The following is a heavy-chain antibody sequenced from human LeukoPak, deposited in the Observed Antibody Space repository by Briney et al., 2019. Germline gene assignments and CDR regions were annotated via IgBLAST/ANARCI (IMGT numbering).Heavy chain of an antibody. V-gene: IGHV4-34*01. Sequence: SETLSLTCAVYGESFSGYYWSWIRQPPGKGLEWIGEINHSGSTNYNPSLKSRVTISVDTSKNQFSLKLSSVTAADTAVYYCAASGGTLGPTNYFAYWGQGTLVTVSS. D-gene: IGHD3-16*01. CDR3: AASGGTLGPTNYFAY. CDR1: GESFSGYY. J-gene: IGHJ4*02. CDR2: INHSGST.